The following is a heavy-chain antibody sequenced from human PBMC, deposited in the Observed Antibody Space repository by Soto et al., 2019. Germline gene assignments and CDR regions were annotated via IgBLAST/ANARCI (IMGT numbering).Heavy chain of an antibody. CDR1: GFTFSNYW. V-gene: IGHV3-74*01. J-gene: IGHJ4*02. Sequence: GGSLRLSCAASGFTFSNYWMHWVRQAPGKGLVWVSRINSDGSTKNYADSVKGRFTISRDNAKNTLYLQMSILTAEDTALYYCARDPFGSGTYWGQGTLVTVSS. CDR3: ARDPFGSGTY. CDR2: INSDGSTK. D-gene: IGHD3-10*01.